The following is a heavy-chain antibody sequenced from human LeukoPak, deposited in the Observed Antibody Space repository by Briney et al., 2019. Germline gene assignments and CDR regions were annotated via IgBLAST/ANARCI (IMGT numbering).Heavy chain of an antibody. CDR1: GFTVSSNY. J-gene: IGHJ4*02. CDR2: IYSGGST. D-gene: IGHD4-11*01. CDR3: ARRHDYSNYPDY. V-gene: IGHV3-53*01. Sequence: GGSLRLSCAASGFTVSSNYMSWVRQAPGKGLEWVSVIYSGGSTYYADSVKGRFTISRDNSKNTLYLQMNSLRADDTAVYYCARRHDYSNYPDYWGQGTLVTVSS.